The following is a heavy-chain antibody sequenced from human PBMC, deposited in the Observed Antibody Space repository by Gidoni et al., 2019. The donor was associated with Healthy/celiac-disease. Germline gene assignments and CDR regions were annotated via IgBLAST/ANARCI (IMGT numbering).Heavy chain of an antibody. Sequence: QVQLVESGVGLVKPGGYLRLSWAASGFAVSSYYTSWIRQAPGKGLEWVSYISSSGSTTYYADSVKGRFTISRDNAKNSLYLQMNRLRAEDTAVYYCARFGPRGLEVRALSEYYFDYWGQGTLVTVSS. CDR3: ARFGPRGLEVRALSEYYFDY. D-gene: IGHD3-10*01. CDR1: GFAVSSYY. V-gene: IGHV3-11*01. CDR2: ISSSGSTT. J-gene: IGHJ4*02.